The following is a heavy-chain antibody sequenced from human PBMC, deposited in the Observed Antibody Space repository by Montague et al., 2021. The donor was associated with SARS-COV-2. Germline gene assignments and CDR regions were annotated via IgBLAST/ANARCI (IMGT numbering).Heavy chain of an antibody. Sequence: SLRLSCAASGFTFTDSPMNWFRQVPGKGLEWVSGINWNGGDTGYADSVKGRFTISRDNAKNSLYLQMNSLRDEDTAFYYCARVKVGATIDYWGQGTLVAVSS. J-gene: IGHJ4*02. D-gene: IGHD1-26*01. V-gene: IGHV3-20*04. CDR1: GFTFTDSP. CDR2: INWNGGDT. CDR3: ARVKVGATIDY.